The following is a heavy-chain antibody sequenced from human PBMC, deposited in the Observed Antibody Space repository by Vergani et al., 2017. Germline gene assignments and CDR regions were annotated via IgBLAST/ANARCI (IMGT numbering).Heavy chain of an antibody. CDR2: IYYSGST. V-gene: IGHV4-59*01. Sequence: QVQLQESGPGLVKPSETPSLTCTISGGSISSYYWIWIRQPPGKGLEWIGYIYYSGSTNYDSSLKSRVTMSVDTSKNQFSLKLNSVTAADTAVYYCARAYYSYMDGWNRGTTVTVSS. J-gene: IGHJ6*03. CDR3: ARAYYSYMDG. CDR1: GGSISSYY.